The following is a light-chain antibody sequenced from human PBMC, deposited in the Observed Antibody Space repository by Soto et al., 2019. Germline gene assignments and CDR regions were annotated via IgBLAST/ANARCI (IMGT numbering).Light chain of an antibody. CDR3: QQRSNWPWT. Sequence: EIVLTQSPATLSLSPGERATLSCRATRSVSSYLAWYQQKPGQAPRLLMYGASRRPTGIPARFSGSGSGTDFTLTISSLEPEDFAVYYCQQRSNWPWTFGQGTKVDIK. J-gene: IGKJ1*01. CDR2: GAS. CDR1: RSVSSY. V-gene: IGKV3-11*01.